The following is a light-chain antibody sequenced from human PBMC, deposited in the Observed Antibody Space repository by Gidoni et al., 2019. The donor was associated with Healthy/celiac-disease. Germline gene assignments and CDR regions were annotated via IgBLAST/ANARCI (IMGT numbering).Light chain of an antibody. Sequence: DTVMTQSPLSLPVTPGEPASISCRSSQGLLHSNGYNYLDWYLQKPGQSPQLLIYLGSNRASGVPDRFSGSGSGTDFTLKISRVEAEDVGVYYCMQALQTPWTFGQGTKVEIK. V-gene: IGKV2-28*01. CDR2: LGS. CDR1: QGLLHSNGYNY. J-gene: IGKJ1*01. CDR3: MQALQTPWT.